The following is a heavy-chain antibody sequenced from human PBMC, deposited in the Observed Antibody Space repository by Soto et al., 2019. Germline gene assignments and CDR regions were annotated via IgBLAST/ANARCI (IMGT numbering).Heavy chain of an antibody. Sequence: QVQLVQSGAEVKKPGASVKVSCKASGYTFTAYYMHWLRQAPGQGLEWMGWINPNSGGTKYAQKFQGRVTMTNDTSISTADMELSRLGSDDTAVYYCARGDVDSSANYYAGCFGPWGQGTLVTVSS. V-gene: IGHV1-2*02. CDR1: GYTFTAYY. J-gene: IGHJ5*02. CDR2: INPNSGGT. D-gene: IGHD3-22*01. CDR3: ARGDVDSSANYYAGCFGP.